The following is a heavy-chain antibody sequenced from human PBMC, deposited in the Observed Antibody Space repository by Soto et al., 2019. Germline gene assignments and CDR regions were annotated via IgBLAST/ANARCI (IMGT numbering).Heavy chain of an antibody. Sequence: QVQLVQSGAEVKKPGASVKVSCKASGYTFTGYYMHWVRQAPGQGLEWMGWINPNSGGTNYAQKFQGWVTMTRDKSISTAYMELSRLRSDDTAMYYCARVQAGGLRYYGMDVWGQGTTVTVSS. CDR2: INPNSGGT. J-gene: IGHJ6*02. CDR3: ARVQAGGLRYYGMDV. V-gene: IGHV1-2*04. CDR1: GYTFTGYY. D-gene: IGHD3-16*01.